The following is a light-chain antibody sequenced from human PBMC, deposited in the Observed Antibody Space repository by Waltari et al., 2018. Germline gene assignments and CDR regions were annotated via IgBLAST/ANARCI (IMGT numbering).Light chain of an antibody. V-gene: IGLV4-69*01. J-gene: IGLJ3*02. Sequence: QLVLTQSPSASASLGASVKLTCTLSSGHTSNVIAWLQQQPGKGPRFLMKVNSYGSHSKGDEIPDRFSGSSSGAERYLSISSLQSEDDADYYCQTGGHGTWVFGGGTKVTVL. CDR3: QTGGHGTWV. CDR2: VNSYGSH. CDR1: SGHTSNV.